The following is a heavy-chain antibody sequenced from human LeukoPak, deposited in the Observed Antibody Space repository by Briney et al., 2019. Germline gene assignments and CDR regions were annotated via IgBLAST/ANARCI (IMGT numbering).Heavy chain of an antibody. CDR1: GGSVSSGSYY. Sequence: PSETLSPTCTVSGGSVSSGSYYWSWIRQPPGKGLEWIGYIYYSGSTNYNPSLKSRVTISVDTSKNQFSLKLSSVTAADTAVYYCAGARGDQDYWGQGTLVTVSS. CDR3: AGARGDQDY. CDR2: IYYSGST. D-gene: IGHD2-21*02. J-gene: IGHJ4*02. V-gene: IGHV4-61*01.